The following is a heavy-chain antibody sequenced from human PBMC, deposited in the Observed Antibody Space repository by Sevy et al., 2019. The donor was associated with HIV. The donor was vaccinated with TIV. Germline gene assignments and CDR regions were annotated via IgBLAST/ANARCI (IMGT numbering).Heavy chain of an antibody. CDR2: ISSSSSTI. Sequence: GGSLRLSCAASGFTFSSYSMNWVRQAPGKGLEWVSYISSSSSTIYYADSVKGRFTISRDNAKNSLYLQMISLRDEDTAVYYCARDDDYMDGWGKGTTVTVSS. V-gene: IGHV3-48*02. J-gene: IGHJ6*03. CDR3: ARDDDYMDG. CDR1: GFTFSSYS.